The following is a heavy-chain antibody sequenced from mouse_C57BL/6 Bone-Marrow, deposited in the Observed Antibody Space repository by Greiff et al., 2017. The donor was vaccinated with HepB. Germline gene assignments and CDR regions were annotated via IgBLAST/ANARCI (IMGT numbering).Heavy chain of an antibody. CDR1: GFTFSDYY. V-gene: IGHV5-16*01. CDR2: INYDGSST. CDR3: ARIDYGTPNY. D-gene: IGHD1-1*01. Sequence: EVQLVESEGGLVQPGSSMKLSCTASGFTFSDYYMAWVRQVPEKGLEWVANINYDGSSTYYLDSLKSRFIISRDNAKNILYLQMSSLKSEDTATYYCARIDYGTPNYWGQGTTLTVSS. J-gene: IGHJ2*01.